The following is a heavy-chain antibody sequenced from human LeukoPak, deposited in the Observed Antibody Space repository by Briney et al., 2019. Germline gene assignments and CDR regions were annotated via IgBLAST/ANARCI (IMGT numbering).Heavy chain of an antibody. CDR2: IKHNGDEL. CDR1: GFTFSSYW. J-gene: IGHJ4*02. V-gene: IGHV3-7*01. CDR3: AREVRTFDS. D-gene: IGHD2-2*01. Sequence: GGSLRLSCAASGFTFSSYWMTWVSQAPGKGLEWVANIKHNGDELNYVDSVEDRFTISRDNAKNSLYLHMTSLRAEDTAVYYCAREVRTFDSWGQGTLVTVSS.